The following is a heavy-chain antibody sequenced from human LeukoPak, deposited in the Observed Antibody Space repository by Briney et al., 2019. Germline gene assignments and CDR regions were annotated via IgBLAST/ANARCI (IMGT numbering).Heavy chain of an antibody. D-gene: IGHD6-6*01. J-gene: IGHJ4*02. CDR2: INHSGST. CDR1: GGSFSGYY. CDR3: ARAARVRYYFDY. Sequence: SETLSLTCAVYGGSFSGYYWSWIRQPPGKGLEWIGEINHSGSTNYNPSLESRVTISVDTSKNQFSLKPSSVTAADTAVYYCARAARVRYYFDYWGQGTLVTVSS. V-gene: IGHV4-34*01.